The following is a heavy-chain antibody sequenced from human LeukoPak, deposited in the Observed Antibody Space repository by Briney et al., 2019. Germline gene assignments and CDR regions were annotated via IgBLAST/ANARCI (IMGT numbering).Heavy chain of an antibody. V-gene: IGHV3-7*01. J-gene: IGHJ3*02. Sequence: GGSLRLSCAASGFNLVSYWMSWVRQVPGKGLEWVAHIKGDGSQTYYVDSVKGRFTISRDNAKNSLYLQMNSLRAEDSAVYYCAKHLVRAFDIWGQGTMVTVSS. CDR2: IKGDGSQT. CDR1: GFNLVSYW. CDR3: AKHLVRAFDI. D-gene: IGHD3-10*01.